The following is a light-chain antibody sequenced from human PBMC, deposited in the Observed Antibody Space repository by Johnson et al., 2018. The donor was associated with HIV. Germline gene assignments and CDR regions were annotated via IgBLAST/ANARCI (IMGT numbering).Light chain of an antibody. V-gene: IGLV1-51*01. CDR3: GTWDSSLSVV. J-gene: IGLJ1*01. CDR1: SSNIGNNY. Sequence: QAVLTQPPSVSAAPGQTVTISCSGSSSNIGNNYVSWYQQLPGTAPKLLIYDNNKRPSGIPDRFSGSKSGTSATLGITGLQTGDEADYYCGTWDSSLSVVFGTGTKVTVL. CDR2: DNN.